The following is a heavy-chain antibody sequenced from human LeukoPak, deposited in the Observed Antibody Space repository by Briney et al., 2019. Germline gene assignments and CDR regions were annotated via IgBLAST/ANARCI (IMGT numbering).Heavy chain of an antibody. CDR1: GGSFSGCY. D-gene: IGHD2-2*01. CDR2: INHSGST. J-gene: IGHJ1*01. CDR3: ARGRAYCSSTSCYPHAEYFQH. V-gene: IGHV4-34*01. Sequence: ASETLSLTCAVYGGSFSGCYWSWIRQPPGKGLEWIGEINHSGSTNYNPSLKSRVTISVDTSKNQFSLKLSSVTATDTAVYYCARGRAYCSSTSCYPHAEYFQHWGQGTLVTVSS.